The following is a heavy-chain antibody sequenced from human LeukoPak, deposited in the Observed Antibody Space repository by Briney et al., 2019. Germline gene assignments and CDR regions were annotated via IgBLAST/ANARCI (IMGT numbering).Heavy chain of an antibody. V-gene: IGHV1-18*01. D-gene: IGHD3-22*01. Sequence: GASVKVSCKASGNTFTSYGISWVRQAPGQGLEWMGWISAYNGNTNYAQKVQGRVTMTTDTSTSTASMDLRSLRSDDTAVYYCARDMYDTSGYLDYWGQGTLVTVSS. CDR1: GNTFTSYG. CDR3: ARDMYDTSGYLDY. J-gene: IGHJ4*02. CDR2: ISAYNGNT.